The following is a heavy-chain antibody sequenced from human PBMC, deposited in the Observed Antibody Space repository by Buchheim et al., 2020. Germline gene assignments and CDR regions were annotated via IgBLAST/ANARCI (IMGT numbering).Heavy chain of an antibody. D-gene: IGHD6-13*01. CDR2: ISSDGRDK. V-gene: IGHV3-30*18. J-gene: IGHJ4*02. CDR3: AKDSSIGSADYYFDY. CDR1: GFTFSNYG. Sequence: QMQLVESGGGVVQPGRSLRLSCTASGFTFSNYGIHWVRQTPGQGLEWVAVISSDGRDKHYADSVRGRSTIYRDNSKNTLYLQMNSLRAEDTAVYYCAKDSSIGSADYYFDYWGRGTL.